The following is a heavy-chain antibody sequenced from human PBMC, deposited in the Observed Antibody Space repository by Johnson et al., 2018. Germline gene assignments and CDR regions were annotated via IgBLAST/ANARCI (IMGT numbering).Heavy chain of an antibody. V-gene: IGHV3-33*01. D-gene: IGHD6-6*01. J-gene: IGHJ1*01. CDR1: GFTFSSYG. Sequence: QVQLVQSGGGVVPPGRSXRLSCAASGFTFSSYGMHWVRPAPGKGLEWVAVIWEDGSNKYYAGSVKDRFTISRDNSKNPLYLQMNSLRAEDMAVYYCARDIAAESEYFQHWGQGTLVTVSS. CDR3: ARDIAAESEYFQH. CDR2: IWEDGSNK.